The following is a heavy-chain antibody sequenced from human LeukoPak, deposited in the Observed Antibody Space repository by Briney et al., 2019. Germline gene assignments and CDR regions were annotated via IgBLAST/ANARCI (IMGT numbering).Heavy chain of an antibody. CDR3: ARGGYSSSWYYRN. CDR2: ISSSSSTI. D-gene: IGHD6-13*01. V-gene: IGHV3-48*04. J-gene: IGHJ4*02. CDR1: GFTFSTYW. Sequence: QTGGSLRLSCAASGFTFSTYWMNWVRQAPGKGLEWVSYISSSSSTIYYADSVKGRFTISRDNAKNSLYLQINSLRAEDTAVYSCARGGYSSSWYYRNWGQGTLVTVSP.